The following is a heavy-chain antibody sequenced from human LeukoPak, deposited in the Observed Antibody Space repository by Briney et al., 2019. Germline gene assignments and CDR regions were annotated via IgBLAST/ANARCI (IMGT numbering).Heavy chain of an antibody. V-gene: IGHV4-39*02. D-gene: IGHD3-10*01. J-gene: IGHJ4*02. CDR2: IYYSGST. CDR3: ARGLYYSGSGRTFDS. Sequence: SETLSLTCTVSGGSISSSSYYWGWIRQPPGKGLEWIGSIYYSGSTYYNPSLKSRVTISVDTSKNHFYLKLSSVTAADTAIYFCARGLYYSGSGRTFDSWGQGTLVTVSS. CDR1: GGSISSSSYY.